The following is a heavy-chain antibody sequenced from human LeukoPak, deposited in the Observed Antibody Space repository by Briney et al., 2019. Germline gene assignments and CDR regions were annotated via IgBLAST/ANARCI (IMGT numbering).Heavy chain of an antibody. CDR1: GFTFSSYA. V-gene: IGHV3-23*01. D-gene: IGHD3-22*01. CDR2: ISGSGGST. J-gene: IGHJ4*02. CDR3: AKHTSGSGYWDYFDY. Sequence: GGSLRLSCAASGFTFSSYAMSWVRQAPGKGLEWVSAISGSGGSTYYADSVKGRFTISRDNSKNTLYLQMNSLRAEDTAVYYCAKHTSGSGYWDYFDYWGQGTLVTVSS.